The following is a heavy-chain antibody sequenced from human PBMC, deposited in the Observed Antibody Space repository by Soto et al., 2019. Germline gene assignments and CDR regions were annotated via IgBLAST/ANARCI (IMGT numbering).Heavy chain of an antibody. J-gene: IGHJ1*01. Sequence: EVQLLESGGGLVQPGGSLRLSCAASGFTFSSYAMSWVRQAPGKGLEWVSASSGSGGSTYYADSVKGRFIISRDNSQTTLSLQMSSLRAEDKAVYYCAKVAVAGIYFQHCGQGTLVTVSS. V-gene: IGHV3-23*01. D-gene: IGHD6-19*01. CDR3: AKVAVAGIYFQH. CDR1: GFTFSSYA. CDR2: SSGSGGST.